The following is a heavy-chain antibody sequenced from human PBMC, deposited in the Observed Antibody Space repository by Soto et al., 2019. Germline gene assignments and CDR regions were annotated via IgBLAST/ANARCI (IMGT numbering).Heavy chain of an antibody. J-gene: IGHJ3*02. CDR3: ARDGGALGAFDI. V-gene: IGHV1-46*01. CDR2: INPSGGST. Sequence: ASVKVSCKASGYTFTSYYTHWVRQAPGQGLEWMGIINPSGGSTSYAQKFQDRVTMTRDTSTSALYMELSSLRSEDTAVYYCARDGGALGAFDIWGQGTMVTVSS. D-gene: IGHD1-26*01. CDR1: GYTFTSYY.